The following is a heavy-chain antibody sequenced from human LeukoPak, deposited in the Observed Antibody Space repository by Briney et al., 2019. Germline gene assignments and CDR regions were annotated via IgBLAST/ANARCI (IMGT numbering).Heavy chain of an antibody. CDR3: ARSLGYCSSASCYGLYGMDV. V-gene: IGHV4-34*01. CDR1: GGSFSGYY. D-gene: IGHD2-2*01. Sequence: PWETLSLTCAVYGGSFSGYYWSWIRQPPGKGLEWIGEINHSGSTNYNPSLKSRVTISVDTSKNQFSLKLSSVTAADTAVYYCARSLGYCSSASCYGLYGMDVWGQGTTVTVSS. J-gene: IGHJ6*02. CDR2: INHSGST.